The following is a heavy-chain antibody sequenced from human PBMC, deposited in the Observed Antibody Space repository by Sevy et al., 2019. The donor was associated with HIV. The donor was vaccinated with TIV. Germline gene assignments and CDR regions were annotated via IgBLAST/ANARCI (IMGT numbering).Heavy chain of an antibody. V-gene: IGHV3-23*01. J-gene: IGHJ6*02. CDR2: ISGSGGST. CDR1: GFTFSSYA. Sequence: GGSLRLSCAASGFTFSSYAMSWVRQAPGKGLEWVSAISGSGGSTYYADSVKGRITISRDNSKNTLYLQMNSLRAEDTAVYYCAKGVLTATYYYYYYGMDVWGQGTTVTVSS. D-gene: IGHD3-9*01. CDR3: AKGVLTATYYYYYYGMDV.